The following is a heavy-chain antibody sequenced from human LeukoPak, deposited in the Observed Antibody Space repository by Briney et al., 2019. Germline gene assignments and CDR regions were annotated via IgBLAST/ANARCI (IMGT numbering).Heavy chain of an antibody. CDR2: IWYDGSNK. J-gene: IGHJ4*02. V-gene: IGHV3-33*01. CDR3: ARAAFSSGYFGY. CDR1: GFTFSSYG. Sequence: PARSLRLSCAAAGFTFSSYGMRWFRQAPGKGLEWIAVIWYDGSNKYYADSVKGRFTISRDNSKNTLYLQMNSLRAEDTALYYCARAAFSSGYFGYWGQGTLVTVSS. D-gene: IGHD3-22*01.